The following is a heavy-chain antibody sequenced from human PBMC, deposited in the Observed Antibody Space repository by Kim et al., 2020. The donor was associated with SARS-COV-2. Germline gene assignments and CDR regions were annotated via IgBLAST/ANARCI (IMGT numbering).Heavy chain of an antibody. V-gene: IGHV1-18*01. CDR2: ISAYNGNT. CDR3: ARDRASDDSRWFDP. J-gene: IGHJ5*02. D-gene: IGHD3-22*01. CDR1: GYTFTIYG. Sequence: ASVKVSCKASGYTFTIYGISWVRQAPGQGLEWMGWISAYNGNTNYAQKLQGRVTMTTDTSTSTAYMELRSLRSDDTAVYYCARDRASDDSRWFDPWGQGTLVTVSS.